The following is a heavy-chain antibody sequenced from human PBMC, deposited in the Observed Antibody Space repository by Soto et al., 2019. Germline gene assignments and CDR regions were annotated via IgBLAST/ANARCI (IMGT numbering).Heavy chain of an antibody. V-gene: IGHV4-59*08. J-gene: IGHJ6*02. CDR1: GGSISSYY. CDR2: IYYSGST. D-gene: IGHD3-16*02. Sequence: PSETLSLTCTVSGGSISSYYWSWIRQPPGKGLEWIGYIYYSGSTNYNPSLKSRVTISVDTSKNQFSLKLSPVTAADTAVYYCARDLSGYGMDIWGQGTTVTVSS. CDR3: ARDLSGYGMDI.